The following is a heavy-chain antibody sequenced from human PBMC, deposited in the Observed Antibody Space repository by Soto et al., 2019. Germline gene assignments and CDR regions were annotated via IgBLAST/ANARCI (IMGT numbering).Heavy chain of an antibody. Sequence: SETLSLTCTVSGGSISSSSYYWGWIRQPPGKGLEWIGSIYYSGSTYYNPSLKSRVTISVDTSKNQFSLKLSSVTAADTAVYYCASQIRYQLPGYCDYWGQGTLVTV. CDR3: ASQIRYQLPGYCDY. V-gene: IGHV4-39*01. D-gene: IGHD2-2*01. CDR2: IYYSGST. J-gene: IGHJ4*02. CDR1: GGSISSSSYY.